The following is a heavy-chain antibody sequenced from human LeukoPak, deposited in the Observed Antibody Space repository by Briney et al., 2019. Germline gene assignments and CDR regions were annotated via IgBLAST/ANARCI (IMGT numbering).Heavy chain of an antibody. CDR1: GFTFSSSA. Sequence: TGGSLRLSCAASGFTFSSSAMSWVRQAPGKELEWVSAISNNGGYTYYADSVQGRFTISRDNSKSTLCLQMNSLRAEDTAVNYCAKQLGYCSDGSCYFPYWGQGTLVTVSS. CDR2: ISNNGGYT. J-gene: IGHJ4*02. V-gene: IGHV3-23*01. D-gene: IGHD2-15*01. CDR3: AKQLGYCSDGSCYFPY.